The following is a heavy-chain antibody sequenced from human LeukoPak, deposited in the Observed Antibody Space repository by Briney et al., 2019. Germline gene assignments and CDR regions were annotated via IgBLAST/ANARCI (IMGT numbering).Heavy chain of an antibody. J-gene: IGHJ4*02. D-gene: IGHD1-26*01. V-gene: IGHV4-59*01. Sequence: SETLSLTCTVSGGSIMSYYWSWIRQSPGRGLEWIGYIYYTGNSNYNPSLKGRVTLSEDTSKNQISLKLTSVTVADTAIYFCARVGWEGAYDNGEYYYDYWGQGTLVTVSS. CDR1: GGSIMSYY. CDR2: IYYTGNS. CDR3: ARVGWEGAYDNGEYYYDY.